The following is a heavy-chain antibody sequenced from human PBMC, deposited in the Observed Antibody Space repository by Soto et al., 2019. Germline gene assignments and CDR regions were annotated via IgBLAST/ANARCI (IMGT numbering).Heavy chain of an antibody. D-gene: IGHD5-18*01. CDR3: TREDTAMAFFDY. CDR1: GFTFGSYE. J-gene: IGHJ4*02. V-gene: IGHV3-48*03. Sequence: EVQLVESGGGLVQPGGSLRLSCAASGFTFGSYEMNWVRQAPGKGLEWVSYISSSGRTIYYADSVKGRFTISRDNAKNSLYLQMNSLRAEDTAVYYCTREDTAMAFFDYWGQGTLVNVSS. CDR2: ISSSGRTI.